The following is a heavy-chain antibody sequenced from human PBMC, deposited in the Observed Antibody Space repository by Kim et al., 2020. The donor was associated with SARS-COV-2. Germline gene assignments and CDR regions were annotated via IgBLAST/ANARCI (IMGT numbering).Heavy chain of an antibody. CDR2: ST. J-gene: IGHJ6*02. CDR3: ARSLEVYGMDV. Sequence: STTYANSVKGRFTSSRDNSKNPLYLQMNSLRAEDTAVYYCARSLEVYGMDVWGQGTTVTVSS. V-gene: IGHV3-66*01.